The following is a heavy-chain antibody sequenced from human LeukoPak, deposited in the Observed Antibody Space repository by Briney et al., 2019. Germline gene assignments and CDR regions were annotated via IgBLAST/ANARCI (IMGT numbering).Heavy chain of an antibody. J-gene: IGHJ4*02. CDR2: IKSKADGETI. CDR1: GFTFTNAW. V-gene: IGHV3-15*07. CDR3: STLTSRGLSDS. D-gene: IGHD1-20*01. Sequence: GGSLRLYCAASGFTFTNAWMNWVRQAPGQGLEWVGRIKSKADGETIDYAAPVTGRFTFSRDDSKNMLYLQMNSLKSEDTGAYYCSTLTSRGLSDSWGQGTLVTVSS.